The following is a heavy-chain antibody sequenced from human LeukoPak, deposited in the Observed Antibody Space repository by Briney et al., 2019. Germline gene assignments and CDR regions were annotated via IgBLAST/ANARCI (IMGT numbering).Heavy chain of an antibody. Sequence: PGRSLRLSCAASGFTLDDYAMHWVRQAPGKGLEWVSGVSWNSGTIDYADSVKGRFTLSRDNAKNSLYLQMNSLRAEDTALYYCAKDVAYNRGAFDVWGQGTMVTVSS. CDR1: GFTLDDYA. J-gene: IGHJ3*01. D-gene: IGHD1-14*01. CDR2: VSWNSGTI. V-gene: IGHV3-9*01. CDR3: AKDVAYNRGAFDV.